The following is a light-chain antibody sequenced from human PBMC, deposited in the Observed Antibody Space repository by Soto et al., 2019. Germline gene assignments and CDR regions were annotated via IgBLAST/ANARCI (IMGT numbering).Light chain of an antibody. Sequence: AIQMPQSPSSLSASVGDRVTITCRASQDIRNELGWYQQKPGKAPELLIYAASNLQSGVPSRFSGSGSGTDFSLTISNLQPEDFATYYCLQDYLYPRTFGQGTKVEIK. CDR2: AAS. J-gene: IGKJ1*01. CDR1: QDIRNE. CDR3: LQDYLYPRT. V-gene: IGKV1-6*01.